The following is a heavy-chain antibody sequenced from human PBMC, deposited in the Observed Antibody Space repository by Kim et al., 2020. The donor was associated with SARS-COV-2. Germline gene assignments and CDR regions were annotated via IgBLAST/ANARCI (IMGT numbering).Heavy chain of an antibody. CDR2: IYYSGST. CDR1: GGSISSYY. J-gene: IGHJ6*02. V-gene: IGHV4-59*01. Sequence: SETLSLTCTVSGGSISSYYWSWIRQPPGKGLEWIGYIYYSGSTNYNPSLKSRVTISVDTSKNQFSLKLSSVAAADTAVYYCARGAHYYDSSGSEGGYYYYGMDVWGQGTTVTVSS. CDR3: ARGAHYYDSSGSEGGYYYYGMDV. D-gene: IGHD3-22*01.